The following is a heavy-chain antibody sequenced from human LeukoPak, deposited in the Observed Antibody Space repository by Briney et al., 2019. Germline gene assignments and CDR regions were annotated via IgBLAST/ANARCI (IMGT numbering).Heavy chain of an antibody. CDR1: GGSISGSSYY. CDR2: IYYSGST. V-gene: IGHV4-39*01. D-gene: IGHD3-22*01. Sequence: KASETLSLTCTVSGGSISGSSYYWGWIRQPPGKGLEWIGSIYYSGSTYYNPSLKSRDTISVDTSKNQFSLKLSSVTAADTAVYYCARGPDSSGYYYFDYWGQGTLVTVSS. J-gene: IGHJ4*02. CDR3: ARGPDSSGYYYFDY.